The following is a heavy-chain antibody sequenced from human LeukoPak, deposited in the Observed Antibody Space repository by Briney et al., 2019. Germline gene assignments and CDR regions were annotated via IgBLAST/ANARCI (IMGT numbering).Heavy chain of an antibody. CDR1: GQSISSYY. CDR2: IYTSGST. V-gene: IGHV4-4*07. J-gene: IGHJ5*02. Sequence: SETLSLTCTVAGQSISSYYWSWIRQPAGKGLEWIGRIYTSGSTNYNPSLKSRVTMSVDTSKNQLFLKLMSVTAADTAVYYCAREFQGSGWPGFYRWGQGTLVTVSS. D-gene: IGHD6-19*01. CDR3: AREFQGSGWPGFYR.